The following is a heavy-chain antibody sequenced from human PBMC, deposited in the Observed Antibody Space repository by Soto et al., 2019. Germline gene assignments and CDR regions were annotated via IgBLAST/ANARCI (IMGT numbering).Heavy chain of an antibody. CDR1: GGSVRSGSYY. CDR2: IYQSGTT. D-gene: IGHD3-22*01. Sequence: SETLSLTCSVSGGSVRSGSYYWTWIRQPPGKGLEWIGYIYQSGTTNYNASLKSRVTISIDTSRNQFFLKLNSVTAADTAVYYCARDSSGRHDYWGQGTLVTVSS. J-gene: IGHJ4*02. CDR3: ARDSSGRHDY. V-gene: IGHV4-61*01.